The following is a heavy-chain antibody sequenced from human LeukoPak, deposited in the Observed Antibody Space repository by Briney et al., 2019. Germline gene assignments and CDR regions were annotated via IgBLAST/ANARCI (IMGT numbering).Heavy chain of an antibody. CDR2: ISSSGFNI. CDR1: GFTFSSYE. V-gene: IGHV3-48*03. J-gene: IGHJ6*03. Sequence: GGSLRLSCAVSGFTFSSYEMNWVRQAPGKGLEWVSYISSSGFNIYYADSVKGRFTISRDNSKNTLYLQMNSLRAEDTAVYYCAAVEMATITPYYYYMDVWGKGTTVTISS. D-gene: IGHD5-24*01. CDR3: AAVEMATITPYYYYMDV.